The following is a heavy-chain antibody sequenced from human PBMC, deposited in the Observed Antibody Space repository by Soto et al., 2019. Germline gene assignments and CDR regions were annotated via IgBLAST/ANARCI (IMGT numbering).Heavy chain of an antibody. CDR3: ARGGSYGDFFDY. D-gene: IGHD4-17*01. Sequence: SETLSLTCTVSGGSISSYYWTWIRQSPGKGLEWIGYIYYTGSTKYNPSLQSRVTISLDTSKNQFSLRLTSVTSADTAVYYCARGGSYGDFFDYWGQGAQVTVSS. CDR2: IYYTGST. V-gene: IGHV4-59*01. CDR1: GGSISSYY. J-gene: IGHJ4*02.